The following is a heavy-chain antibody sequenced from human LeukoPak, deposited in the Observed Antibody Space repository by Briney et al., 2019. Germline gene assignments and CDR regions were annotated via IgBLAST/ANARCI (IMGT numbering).Heavy chain of an antibody. V-gene: IGHV3-23*01. CDR2: VSTSGGST. CDR1: GLTFSRYA. J-gene: IGHJ3*02. Sequence: GGSLRLSCAASGLTFSRYAMSWVRHAPGKGLEWVLGVSTSGGSTYYADSVKGRFTISRDNSKNTLHLQMSSLRAEDTAVYYCARGDYYDSSGYYFPDAFDIWGQGTMVTVSS. D-gene: IGHD3-22*01. CDR3: ARGDYYDSSGYYFPDAFDI.